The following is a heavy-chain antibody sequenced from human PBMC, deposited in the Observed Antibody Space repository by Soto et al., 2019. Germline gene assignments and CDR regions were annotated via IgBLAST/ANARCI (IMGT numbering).Heavy chain of an antibody. CDR2: ISYDGSNK. CDR1: GFTFSSYG. V-gene: IGHV3-30*18. Sequence: GGSLRLSCAASGFTFSSYGMHWVRQAPGKGLEWVAVISYDGSNKYYADSVKGRFTISRDNSKNTLYLQMNSLRAEDTAVYYCAKDRGIAVAGTSPRYYYYYYGMDVWGQGTTVTVSS. CDR3: AKDRGIAVAGTSPRYYYYYYGMDV. D-gene: IGHD6-19*01. J-gene: IGHJ6*02.